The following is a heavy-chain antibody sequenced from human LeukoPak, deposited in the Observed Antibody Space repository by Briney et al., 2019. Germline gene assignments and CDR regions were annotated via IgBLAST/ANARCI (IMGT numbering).Heavy chain of an antibody. J-gene: IGHJ3*02. CDR2: ISYDGSNK. CDR1: GFTFSSYA. V-gene: IGHV3-30*04. Sequence: PGGSLRLSCAASGFTFSSYAMHWVRQAPGKGLEWVAVISYDGSNKYYADSVKGRFTISRDNSKNTLYLQMNSLRAEDTAVYYCAREYNPSGYYPDHDAFDIWGQGTMVTVSS. D-gene: IGHD3-22*01. CDR3: AREYNPSGYYPDHDAFDI.